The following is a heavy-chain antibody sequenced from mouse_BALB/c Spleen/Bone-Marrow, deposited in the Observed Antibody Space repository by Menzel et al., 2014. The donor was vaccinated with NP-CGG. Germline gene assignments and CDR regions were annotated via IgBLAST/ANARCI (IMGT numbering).Heavy chain of an antibody. V-gene: IGHV1S29*02. Sequence: VQLQQSGPELVKPGASVKISCKASGYTFTDYNMQWVKQSHGKSLEWIGYIHPYNGGTGYNQKFRSKATLTVDSSSSTAYMELRSLTSEDSAVYYCAREGGYYDAMDYWGQGTSVTVSS. CDR2: IHPYNGGT. CDR3: AREGGYYDAMDY. J-gene: IGHJ4*01. D-gene: IGHD2-2*01. CDR1: GYTFTDYN.